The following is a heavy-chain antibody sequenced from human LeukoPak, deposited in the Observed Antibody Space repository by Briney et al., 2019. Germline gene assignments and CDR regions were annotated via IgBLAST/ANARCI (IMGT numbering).Heavy chain of an antibody. CDR2: ISSNGGST. CDR3: VKDPSYYYGSDYFDY. D-gene: IGHD3-10*01. Sequence: GGSLRLSCSASGFTFSSYAMHWVRQAPGKGLEYVSAISSNGGSTYYADSVKGRFTISRDNSKNTLYLQMSCLRAEDTAVYYCVKDPSYYYGSDYFDYWGQGTLVTVSS. CDR1: GFTFSSYA. J-gene: IGHJ4*02. V-gene: IGHV3-64D*06.